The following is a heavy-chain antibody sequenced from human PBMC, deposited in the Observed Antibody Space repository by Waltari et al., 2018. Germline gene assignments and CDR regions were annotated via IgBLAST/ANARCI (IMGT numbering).Heavy chain of an antibody. CDR1: GFSLSTSGMC. CDR3: TRIFYDSSGYLDPYYYYMDV. V-gene: IGHV2-70*15. CDR2: IDWDDDK. J-gene: IGHJ6*03. Sequence: QVTLRESGPALVKPTQTLTLTCTFSGFSLSTSGMCVSWIRQPPGKALEWLARIDWDDDKYYSTSLKTRLTISKDTSKNQVVLTMTNMDPVDTATYYCTRIFYDSSGYLDPYYYYMDVWGKGTTVTVSS. D-gene: IGHD3-22*01.